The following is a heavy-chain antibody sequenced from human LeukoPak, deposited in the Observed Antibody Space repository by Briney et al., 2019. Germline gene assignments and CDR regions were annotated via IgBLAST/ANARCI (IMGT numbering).Heavy chain of an antibody. V-gene: IGHV3-7*01. CDR1: GFTFSNYW. Sequence: GGSLRLSCAASGFTFSNYWMSRVRQAPGKGLEWVANIKEDGSEKYYVDSVKGRFTISRDNARNSLYLQMNSLRAEDTAVYYCASGRQLGYWGQGTLVTVSS. D-gene: IGHD6-13*01. J-gene: IGHJ4*02. CDR2: IKEDGSEK. CDR3: ASGRQLGY.